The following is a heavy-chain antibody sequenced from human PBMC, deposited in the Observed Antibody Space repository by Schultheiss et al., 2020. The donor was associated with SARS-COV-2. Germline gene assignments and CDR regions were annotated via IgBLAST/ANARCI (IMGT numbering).Heavy chain of an antibody. J-gene: IGHJ4*02. V-gene: IGHV3-30*01. CDR2: ISYDGSNK. CDR1: GFTFSSYA. D-gene: IGHD4-23*01. Sequence: GGSLRLSCAASGFTFSSYAMHWVRQAPGKGLEWVAVISYDGSNKYYADSVKGRFTISRDNSKNTLYLQMNSLRAEDTAVYYCARALTPNYYGGQLLNAPDGYWGQGALVTVAS. CDR3: ARALTPNYYGGQLLNAPDGY.